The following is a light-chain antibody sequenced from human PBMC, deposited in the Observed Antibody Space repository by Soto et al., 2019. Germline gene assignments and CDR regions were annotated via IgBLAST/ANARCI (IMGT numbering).Light chain of an antibody. V-gene: IGKV3-15*01. J-gene: IGKJ1*01. Sequence: EIVMTQSPATLSVSPGERATLSCRASQSVSSNLVWYQQKPGQAPRLLIYGASTRATGIPARFSGSGSGTEFTLIISSLQSEDLAVYYCQQYNNWPRTFGQRTKVEIK. CDR2: GAS. CDR1: QSVSSN. CDR3: QQYNNWPRT.